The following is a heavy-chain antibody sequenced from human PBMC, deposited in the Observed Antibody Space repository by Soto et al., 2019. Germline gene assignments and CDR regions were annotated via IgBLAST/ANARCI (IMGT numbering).Heavy chain of an antibody. J-gene: IGHJ4*02. D-gene: IGHD6-19*01. V-gene: IGHV3-49*03. CDR1: GFTFGDYA. Sequence: GGSLRLSFTASGFTFGDYAMSWFRQAPGKGLEWVGFIRSKAYGGTTEYAASVKGRFTISRDDSKSIAYLQMNSLKTEDTAVYYCTRDGSSGWSEPFDYWGQGTLVTVSS. CDR2: IRSKAYGGTT. CDR3: TRDGSSGWSEPFDY.